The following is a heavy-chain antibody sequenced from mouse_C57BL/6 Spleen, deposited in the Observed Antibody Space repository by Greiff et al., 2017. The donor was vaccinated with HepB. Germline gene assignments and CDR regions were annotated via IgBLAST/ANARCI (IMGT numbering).Heavy chain of an antibody. J-gene: IGHJ3*01. CDR1: GYAFSSSW. V-gene: IGHV1-82*01. CDR2: IYPGDGDT. D-gene: IGHD2-14*01. Sequence: QVQLQQSGPELVKPGASVKISCKASGYAFSSSWMNWVKQRPGKGLEWIGRIYPGDGDTNYNGKFKGKATLTADKSSSTAYMQLSSLTSEDSAVYFCEAGTRTWFAYWGQGTLVTVSA. CDR3: EAGTRTWFAY.